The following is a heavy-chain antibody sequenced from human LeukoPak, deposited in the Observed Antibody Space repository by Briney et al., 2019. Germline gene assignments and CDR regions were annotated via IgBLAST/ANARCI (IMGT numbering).Heavy chain of an antibody. Sequence: PGGSLRLSGAASGFTFSSYAMSWVRQAPGKGLEWVSAISGSGGSTYYADSVKGRFTISRDNAKNTLYLQMNSLRAEDTAVYYCAKNWVASSWFNWFDPWGQGTLVTVSS. CDR3: AKNWVASSWFNWFDP. CDR1: GFTFSSYA. V-gene: IGHV3-23*01. CDR2: ISGSGGST. J-gene: IGHJ5*02. D-gene: IGHD6-13*01.